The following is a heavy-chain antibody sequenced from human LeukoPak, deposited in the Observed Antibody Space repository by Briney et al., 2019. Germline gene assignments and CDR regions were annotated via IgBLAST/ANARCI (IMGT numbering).Heavy chain of an antibody. V-gene: IGHV4-30-2*01. Sequence: SETLSLTCTVSGDSVSSGGYSWSWIRQPPGKGLEWLGYIYHSGGTSYNPSLKTRVTISVDRSKNQFSLKLSSVTAADTAVYYCARDYYDSSGYFNNWFDPWGQGILVTVSS. CDR1: GDSVSSGGYS. CDR2: IYHSGGT. D-gene: IGHD3-22*01. CDR3: ARDYYDSSGYFNNWFDP. J-gene: IGHJ5*02.